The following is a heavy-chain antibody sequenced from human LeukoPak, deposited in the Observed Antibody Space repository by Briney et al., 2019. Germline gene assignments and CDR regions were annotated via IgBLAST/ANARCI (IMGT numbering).Heavy chain of an antibody. D-gene: IGHD6-19*01. CDR2: ISYDGSEK. V-gene: IGHV3-30*03. CDR1: GFIFSSSG. CDR3: ATDLIAVTAPKAYFDF. Sequence: GGSLRLSCAVSGFIFSSSGIHWVRQAPGKGLVWVAGISYDGSEKYYAESVKGRFTISRDDSKTTVYLQMNSLKIEDTAVYYCATDLIAVTAPKAYFDFWGQGTLVTVSS. J-gene: IGHJ4*02.